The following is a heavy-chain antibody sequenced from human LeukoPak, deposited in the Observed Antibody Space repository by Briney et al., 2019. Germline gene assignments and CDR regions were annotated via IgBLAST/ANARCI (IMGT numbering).Heavy chain of an antibody. J-gene: IGHJ6*02. CDR3: ARGHRGYYYYYGMDV. D-gene: IGHD1-14*01. CDR1: GGSFSGYY. V-gene: IGHV4-34*01. CDR2: INHSGST. Sequence: PSETLSLTCAVYGGSFSGYYWSWIRRPPGKGLEWIGEINHSGSTNYNPSLKSRVTISVDTSKNQFSLKLSSVTAADTAVYYCARGHRGYYYYYGMDVWGQGTTVTVSS.